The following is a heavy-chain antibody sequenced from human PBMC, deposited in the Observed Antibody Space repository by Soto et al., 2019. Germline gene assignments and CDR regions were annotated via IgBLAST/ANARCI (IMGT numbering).Heavy chain of an antibody. CDR1: GGSFSGYY. V-gene: IGHV4-34*01. D-gene: IGHD5-12*01. CDR2: INHSGST. Sequence: QVQLQQWGAGLLKPSETLSLTCAVYGGSFSGYYWSWIRQPPGKGLEWIGEINHSGSTNYNPSLKSRVTIXXDTSKNQFSLKLSSVTAADTAVYYCARGGRGGYACWGQGTLVTVSS. CDR3: ARGGRGGYAC. J-gene: IGHJ1*01.